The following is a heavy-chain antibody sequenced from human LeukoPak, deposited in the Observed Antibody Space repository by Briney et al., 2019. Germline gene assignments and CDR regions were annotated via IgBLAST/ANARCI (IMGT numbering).Heavy chain of an antibody. CDR3: ARDKSYFGSGNYHYFDS. CDR2: ISHDGGNK. J-gene: IGHJ4*02. CDR1: GFAFSQFP. Sequence: PGGSLRLSCVASGFAFSQFPVHWVRQAPGMRLEWVAFISHDGGNKKYGDSVKGRFTISRDNSKNTVYLQMNSLRPEDTALYYCARDKSYFGSGNYHYFDSWGQGALVIVSS. D-gene: IGHD3-10*01. V-gene: IGHV3-30*03.